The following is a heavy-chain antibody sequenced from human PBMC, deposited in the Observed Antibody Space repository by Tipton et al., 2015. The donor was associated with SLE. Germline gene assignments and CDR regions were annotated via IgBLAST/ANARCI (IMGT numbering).Heavy chain of an antibody. Sequence: SWVRQAPGKGLEWIGEINHSGSTNYNPSLKSRVTISVDTSKKQFSLKVSSVTAADTAVYYCARAQRLVRWFDPWGQGTLVTVSS. CDR2: INHSGST. J-gene: IGHJ5*02. CDR3: ARAQRLVRWFDP. V-gene: IGHV4-34*01. D-gene: IGHD6-13*01.